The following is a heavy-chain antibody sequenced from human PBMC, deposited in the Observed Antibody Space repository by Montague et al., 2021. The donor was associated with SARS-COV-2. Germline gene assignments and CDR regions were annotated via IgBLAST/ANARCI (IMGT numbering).Heavy chain of an antibody. J-gene: IGHJ6*02. CDR1: GFTFSSYA. V-gene: IGHV3-30*04. CDR3: ARKDYYYGMDV. Sequence: SLRLSCAASGFTFSSYAMHWVRQAPGKGLEWVAVISYDGSNKYYADSVSGRFTISRDNSKNTLYLRMNSLRAEDTAVYYCARKDYYYGMDVWGQGTTVTVSS. CDR2: ISYDGSNK.